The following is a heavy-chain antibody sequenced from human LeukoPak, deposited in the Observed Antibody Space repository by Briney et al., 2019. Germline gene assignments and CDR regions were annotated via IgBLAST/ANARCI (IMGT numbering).Heavy chain of an antibody. V-gene: IGHV1-2*02. Sequence: ASVKVSCKASGYTITDYYIHWVRQAPGQGLEWMGWINPNSGGTNYAQKFQGRVTMTSDTSISTAYMELSRLRSDDTAVYYCARDRRAYYYVRGYFDYWGQGTLVTVSS. CDR2: INPNSGGT. CDR3: ARDRRAYYYVRGYFDY. CDR1: GYTITDYY. D-gene: IGHD3-10*02. J-gene: IGHJ4*02.